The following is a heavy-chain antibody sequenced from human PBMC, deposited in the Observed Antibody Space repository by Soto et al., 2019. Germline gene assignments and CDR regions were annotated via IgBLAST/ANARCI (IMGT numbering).Heavy chain of an antibody. V-gene: IGHV3-23*01. D-gene: IGHD3-3*01. J-gene: IGHJ3*02. CDR1: GFIFGNYA. Sequence: EVQLLESGGGLIQPGGSLRLSCAVSGFIFGNYAMSWVRQAPGKGLEWVSAISGIGDNTYYADSVRGRFTISRDNPKNALYLQMNNLRVEDTAVYYCAKDHRVITSGDTFDIWGQGTMVTVSS. CDR3: AKDHRVITSGDTFDI. CDR2: ISGIGDNT.